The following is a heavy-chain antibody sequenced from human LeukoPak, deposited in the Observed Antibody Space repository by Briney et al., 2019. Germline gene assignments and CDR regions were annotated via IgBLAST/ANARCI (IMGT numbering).Heavy chain of an antibody. V-gene: IGHV3-53*01. Sequence: PGGSLRLSCAASGFTVSSNYMSWVRQAPGKGLEWVSVIYSGGSTYYADSVKGRFTISRDNSKNTLYFQMNSLRAEDTAVYYCAMGIPSGIQLWSFYIDYWGQGTLVTVSS. CDR2: IYSGGST. D-gene: IGHD5-18*01. CDR3: AMGIPSGIQLWSFYIDY. CDR1: GFTVSSNY. J-gene: IGHJ4*02.